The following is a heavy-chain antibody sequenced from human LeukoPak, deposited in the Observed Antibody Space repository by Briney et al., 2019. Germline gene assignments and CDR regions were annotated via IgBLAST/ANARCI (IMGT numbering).Heavy chain of an antibody. D-gene: IGHD1-26*01. Sequence: PSETLSLTCTVSGGSISSSSYYWGWIRQPPGKGLEWIGEINHSGSTNYNPSLKSRVTISVDTSKNQFSLKLSSVTAADTAVYYCARVPIRSYDPFDYWGQGTLVTVSS. CDR3: ARVPIRSYDPFDY. CDR2: INHSGST. V-gene: IGHV4-39*07. CDR1: GGSISSSSYY. J-gene: IGHJ4*02.